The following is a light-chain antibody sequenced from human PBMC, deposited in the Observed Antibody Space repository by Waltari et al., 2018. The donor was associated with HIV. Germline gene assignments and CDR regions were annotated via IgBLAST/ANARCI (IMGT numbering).Light chain of an antibody. CDR1: QSISSP. CDR2: DAS. V-gene: IGKV3-11*01. CDR3: QHRNNWPLFT. Sequence: IVLTQSPATLSVSPGERATLSCRASQSISSPLAWYQQKPGQSPRLLIYDASNRAPDTPARFSGSGSGTDFTLTISSLEPEDFAVYYCQHRNNWPLFTFGPGTKVQI. J-gene: IGKJ3*01.